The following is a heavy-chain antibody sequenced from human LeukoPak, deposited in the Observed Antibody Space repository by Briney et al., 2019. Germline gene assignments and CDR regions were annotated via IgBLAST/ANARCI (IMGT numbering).Heavy chain of an antibody. V-gene: IGHV4-59*08. Sequence: SETLSLTCTVSGGSISSYYWSWIRQPPGKGLEWIGYIYYTVSTNYNPSLNSRVTISVDTSKNQFSLSLSPVTAADTAVYYFTTXXXXSXWXHPWXXGTLVTV. CDR2: IYYTVST. J-gene: IGHJ5*02. CDR1: GGSISSYY. CDR3: TTXXXXSXWXHP.